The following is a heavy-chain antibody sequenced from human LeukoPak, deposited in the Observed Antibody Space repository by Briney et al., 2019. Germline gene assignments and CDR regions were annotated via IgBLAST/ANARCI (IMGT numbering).Heavy chain of an antibody. Sequence: SETLSLTCTVSGGSLSSYYWSWIRQPPGKGLEWIGYIYYSGSTNYNPSLKSRVTISVDKSKNQFSLKLSSVTAADTAVYYCARSKDILTGYCFDYWGQGTLVTVSS. CDR3: ARSKDILTGYCFDY. V-gene: IGHV4-59*01. CDR1: GGSLSSYY. CDR2: IYYSGST. J-gene: IGHJ4*02. D-gene: IGHD3-9*01.